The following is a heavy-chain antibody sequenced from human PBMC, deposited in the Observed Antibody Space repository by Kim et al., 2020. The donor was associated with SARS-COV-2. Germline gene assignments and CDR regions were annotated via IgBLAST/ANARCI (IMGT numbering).Heavy chain of an antibody. CDR2: INAGNGNT. D-gene: IGHD3-9*01. CDR1: GYTFTSYA. CDR3: ARAPYFDWLFYEYGMDV. Sequence: ASVKVSCKASGYTFTSYAMHWVRQAPGQRLEWMGWINAGNGNTKYSQKFQGRVTITRDTSASTAYMELSSLRSEDTAVYYCARAPYFDWLFYEYGMDVWGQGTTVTVSS. V-gene: IGHV1-3*01. J-gene: IGHJ6*02.